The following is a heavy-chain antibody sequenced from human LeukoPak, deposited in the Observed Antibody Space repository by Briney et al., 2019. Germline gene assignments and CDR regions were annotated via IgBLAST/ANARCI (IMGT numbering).Heavy chain of an antibody. Sequence: GGSLRLSSAASGFTFSSDEMNWVRQAPGQGLEWVLYLSSSGSTIYYADHVKGRFTISRDNAKNSLYLQMNSLRAEDTAVYYCARGWFDYWGQGTLVTVSS. V-gene: IGHV3-48*03. CDR1: GFTFSSDE. CDR2: LSSSGSTI. CDR3: ARGWFDY. J-gene: IGHJ5*01.